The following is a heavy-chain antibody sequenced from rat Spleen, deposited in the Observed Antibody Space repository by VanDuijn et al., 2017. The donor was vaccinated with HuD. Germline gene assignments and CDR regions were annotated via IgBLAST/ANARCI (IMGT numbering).Heavy chain of an antibody. CDR2: ISYDGDTT. CDR3: ATLGPDWEFCD. CDR1: GFSFSDYN. D-gene: IGHD5-1*01. J-gene: IGHJ2*01. Sequence: EVQLVESGGGLVQPGRSLKISCAASGFSFSDYNMAWVRQAPKKGLEWVAYISYDGDTTYYRDSVKGRVTISRDNAKSTLYRQINRRRSEETATYYCATLGPDWEFCDWGQGVMVTVSS. V-gene: IGHV5S10*01.